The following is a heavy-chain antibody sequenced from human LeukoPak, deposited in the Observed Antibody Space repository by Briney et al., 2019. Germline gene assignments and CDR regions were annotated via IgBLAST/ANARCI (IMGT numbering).Heavy chain of an antibody. D-gene: IGHD2-2*01. CDR1: GGSISSYY. CDR3: ARRAIVVVPAAPYYYYYMDV. Sequence: SETLSLTCTVSGGSISSYYWSWIRQPPGKGLEWIANIYYSGSTNYNPSLKSRGTISVDTSKNQFSLKLSSVTAADTAVYYCARRAIVVVPAAPYYYYYMDVWGKGTTVTVPS. CDR2: IYYSGST. J-gene: IGHJ6*03. V-gene: IGHV4-59*08.